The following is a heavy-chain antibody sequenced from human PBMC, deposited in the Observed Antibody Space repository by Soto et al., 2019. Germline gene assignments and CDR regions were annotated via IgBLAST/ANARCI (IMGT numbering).Heavy chain of an antibody. Sequence: SSETLSLTCTVSGGSVSSGSYYWSWIRQPPGKGLACIGYIYYSGSTNYNPSLKSRVTISVDTSKNQFSLKLTSVTAADTAVYYCARTFSDGLPSDYWGQGTLVTVSS. V-gene: IGHV4-61*01. J-gene: IGHJ4*02. CDR1: GGSVSSGSYY. CDR2: IYYSGST. CDR3: ARTFSDGLPSDY. D-gene: IGHD6-25*01.